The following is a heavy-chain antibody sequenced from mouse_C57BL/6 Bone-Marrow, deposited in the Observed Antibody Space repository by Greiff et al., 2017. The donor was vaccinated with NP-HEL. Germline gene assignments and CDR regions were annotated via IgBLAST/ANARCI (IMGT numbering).Heavy chain of an antibody. Sequence: QVQLKESGPGLVQPSQRLSITCTVSGFSLTSYGVHWVRQSPGKGLEWLGVLWSGGSTDYNAAFISRMSSSKDNCKSQVVFKMNSLQAEDTAIYYCARNSGSNYDPFAYGGQGTLVTVSA. D-gene: IGHD2-5*01. CDR2: LWSGGST. CDR3: ARNSGSNYDPFAY. V-gene: IGHV2-2*01. CDR1: GFSLTSYG. J-gene: IGHJ3*01.